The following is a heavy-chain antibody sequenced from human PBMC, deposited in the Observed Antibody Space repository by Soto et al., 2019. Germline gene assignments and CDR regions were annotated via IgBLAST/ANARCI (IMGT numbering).Heavy chain of an antibody. CDR2: ISGSGGSK. J-gene: IGHJ5*02. CDR1: GFTFSSYA. V-gene: IGHV3-23*01. CDR3: AYDSRDGDYPFEGPGFDP. D-gene: IGHD4-17*01. Sequence: EVQLLESGGGLVQPGGSLRLSCAASGFTFSSYAMSWVRQAPGKGLEWVSAISGSGGSKYYADSVDVRLNISRANSKNTLYLKMNLLRAEHKAVYYCAYDSRDGDYPFEGPGFDPWGQGTLVTVSS.